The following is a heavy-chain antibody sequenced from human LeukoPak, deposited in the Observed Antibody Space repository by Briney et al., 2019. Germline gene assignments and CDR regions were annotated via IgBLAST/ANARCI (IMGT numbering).Heavy chain of an antibody. CDR3: ARDPAAGDY. Sequence: GGSLRLSCEASGFSFSSYNMNWVRQAPGKGLEWVSSITSSGSFMYYADSVKGRFTISRDNAKNSLYLQMDSLRAEDTGVYYCARDPAAGDYWGQGTLVTVSS. CDR2: ITSSGSFM. V-gene: IGHV3-21*01. CDR1: GFSFSSYN. D-gene: IGHD6-13*01. J-gene: IGHJ4*02.